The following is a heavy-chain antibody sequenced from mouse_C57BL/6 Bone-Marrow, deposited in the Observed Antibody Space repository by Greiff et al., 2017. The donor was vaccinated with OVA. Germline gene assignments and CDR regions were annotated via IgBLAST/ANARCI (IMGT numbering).Heavy chain of an antibody. CDR2: IRNKPNGSTT. V-gene: IGHV7-3*01. CDR3: ARYKGRVAVDYFDY. J-gene: IGHJ2*01. CDR1: GFTFTNYY. D-gene: IGHD1-1*01. Sequence: EVQGVESGGGLVQPGDSLSLSCAASGFTFTNYYMSWVRQPPGKALEWLAFIRNKPNGSTTEYSAFVKGRFTISRDNSQSILYLQMNALRAEDSATYYCARYKGRVAVDYFDYWGQGTALTVSS.